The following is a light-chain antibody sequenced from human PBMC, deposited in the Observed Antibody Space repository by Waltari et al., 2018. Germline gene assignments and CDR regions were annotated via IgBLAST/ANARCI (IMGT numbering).Light chain of an antibody. CDR3: QQANSLPPT. Sequence: DIQMTQSPSSVSATVGARVTITCRASQGIAGRLAWYQQKPGQAPKLLISAASNLRDGVPSRFSGSGSGTDFTLSISSLQPEDFATYYCQQANSLPPTFGGGTKVEIK. J-gene: IGKJ4*01. V-gene: IGKV1-12*01. CDR1: QGIAGR. CDR2: AAS.